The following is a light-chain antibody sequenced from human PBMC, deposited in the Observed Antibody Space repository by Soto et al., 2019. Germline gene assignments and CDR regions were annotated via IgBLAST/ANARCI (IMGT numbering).Light chain of an antibody. J-gene: IGKJ1*01. V-gene: IGKV1-39*01. Sequence: DIQMTQSPSSLSASVGDRVTITCRASQSISSYLNWYQQKPGKAPKLLIYAASSLQSGVPSRFSGSGSGTDFTLTISSLQPEDFATYYCPQSYSTPWTFGQRTKVDIK. CDR2: AAS. CDR3: PQSYSTPWT. CDR1: QSISSY.